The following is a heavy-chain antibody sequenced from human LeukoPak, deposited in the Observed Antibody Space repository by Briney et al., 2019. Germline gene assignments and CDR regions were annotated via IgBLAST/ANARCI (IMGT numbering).Heavy chain of an antibody. CDR1: GFAFDEHG. CDR3: TRAPITSPFYFDY. CDR2: INWSGGST. Sequence: GGSLRLSCTASGFAFDEHGMSWVRQVPGKGLEWVSGINWSGGSTGYADPLRGRFTISRDNAKNSLYLQMDSLRAEDTALYYCTRAPITSPFYFDYWSQGTLVTVSS. D-gene: IGHD2-2*01. V-gene: IGHV3-20*04. J-gene: IGHJ4*02.